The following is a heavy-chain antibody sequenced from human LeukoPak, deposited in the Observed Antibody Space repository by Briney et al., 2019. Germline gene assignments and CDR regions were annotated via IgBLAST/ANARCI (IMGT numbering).Heavy chain of an antibody. CDR1: GFTFSGFA. CDR3: ARAATPVVTRFGYYFDY. V-gene: IGHV3-64*01. D-gene: IGHD4-23*01. J-gene: IGHJ4*02. CDR2: ISIHGDNT. Sequence: GGSLRLSCAASGFTFSGFAMHWVRQAPGKGLASISAISIHGDNTYYANSVKGRFTISRDNSKNTLYLQMDILRAEGMALYYCARAATPVVTRFGYYFDYWGQGNLVTVSS.